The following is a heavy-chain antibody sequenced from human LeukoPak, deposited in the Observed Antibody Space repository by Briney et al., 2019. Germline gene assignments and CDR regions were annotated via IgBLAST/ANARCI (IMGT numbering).Heavy chain of an antibody. CDR2: ISYDGSNK. V-gene: IGHV3-30-3*01. D-gene: IGHD4-17*01. Sequence: PGWSLRLSCAASGFTFSSYAMHWVRQAPGKGLEWVAVISYDGSNKYYADSVKGRFTISRDNSKNTLYLQMNSLRAEDTAVYYCARVEQHDYGDRPRQIEYYYYYGMDVWGQGTTVTVSS. CDR1: GFTFSSYA. J-gene: IGHJ6*02. CDR3: ARVEQHDYGDRPRQIEYYYYYGMDV.